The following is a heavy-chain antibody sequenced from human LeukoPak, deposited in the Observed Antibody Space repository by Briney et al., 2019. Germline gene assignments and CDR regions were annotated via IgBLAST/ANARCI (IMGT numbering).Heavy chain of an antibody. J-gene: IGHJ5*02. CDR3: ARDLGQYYDTSDKWFDP. V-gene: IGHV3-74*01. CDR2: INSDGINT. D-gene: IGHD3-22*01. CDR1: GFTFGNYW. Sequence: GGSLRLSCAASGFTFGNYWMHWVRQAPGKGLVWVSRINSDGINTSYADSVKGRFTISRDNAKNTLNLQMNSLRAEDTAVYYCARDLGQYYDTSDKWFDPWGKGHLVTVSS.